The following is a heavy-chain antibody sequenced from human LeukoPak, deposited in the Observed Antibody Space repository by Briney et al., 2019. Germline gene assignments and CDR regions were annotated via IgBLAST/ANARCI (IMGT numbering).Heavy chain of an antibody. D-gene: IGHD2-2*01. V-gene: IGHV3-23*01. CDR2: ISGSGGNT. Sequence: GGALRLSCAASGFTFSGSTMSWVRQAPGKGVEGVSGISGSGGNTHQADLAKGRFTIFRDNFKKTLYLQMNSLRAEDTAVYYCAKDRGIVVVPTLFDYWGQGTLVTVSS. CDR1: GFTFSGST. CDR3: AKDRGIVVVPTLFDY. J-gene: IGHJ4*02.